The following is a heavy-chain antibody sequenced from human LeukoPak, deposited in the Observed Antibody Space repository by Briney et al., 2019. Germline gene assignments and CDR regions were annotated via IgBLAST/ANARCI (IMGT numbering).Heavy chain of an antibody. D-gene: IGHD6-19*01. CDR3: AKPVAGFRFDY. CDR1: GFTFSSYA. Sequence: GGSLRLSCAASGFTFSSYAMSWVRQAPVKGLEWVSAISGSGGSTYYADSVKGRFTISRDNSKNTLYLQMNGLRAEDTAVYYCAKPVAGFRFDYWGQGTLVTVSS. V-gene: IGHV3-23*01. J-gene: IGHJ4*02. CDR2: ISGSGGST.